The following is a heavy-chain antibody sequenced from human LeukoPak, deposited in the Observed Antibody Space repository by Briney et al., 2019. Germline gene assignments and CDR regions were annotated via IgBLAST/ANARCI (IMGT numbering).Heavy chain of an antibody. CDR2: ISSRSSSI. V-gene: IGHV3-21*01. CDR3: ARVMTVAGTESFDY. D-gene: IGHD6-19*01. CDR1: GFTFSSYT. Sequence: GGSLRLSCAASGFTFSSYTMNWVRQAPGKGLEWVSSISSRSSSIYYADSVKGRFTISRDNAKNSLYLQMNSLRAEDTAVYYCARVMTVAGTESFDYWGQGTLVTVS. J-gene: IGHJ4*02.